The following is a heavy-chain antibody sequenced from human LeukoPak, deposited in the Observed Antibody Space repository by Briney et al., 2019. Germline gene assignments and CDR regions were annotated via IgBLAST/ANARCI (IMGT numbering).Heavy chain of an antibody. J-gene: IGHJ4*02. CDR3: ARPRDSGWSKTWDC. V-gene: IGHV3-7*03. CDR1: GFTFSSYW. Sequence: GGSLRLSCAGSGFTFSSYWMTWVRQAPGKGLEWVANIKQDGSEKYYVDSVKSRFTISRDNAQNSLYLQMNSLRAEDTAVYYCARPRDSGWSKTWDCWGQGTLVTVSS. CDR2: IKQDGSEK. D-gene: IGHD6-13*01.